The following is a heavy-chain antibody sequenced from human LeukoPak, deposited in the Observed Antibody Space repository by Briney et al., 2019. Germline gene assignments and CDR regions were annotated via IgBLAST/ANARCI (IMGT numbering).Heavy chain of an antibody. J-gene: IGHJ4*02. CDR3: ARGDRDLYCSSTSCYPVL. V-gene: IGHV3-21*01. CDR2: ISSSSSYI. CDR1: GFTFSSYS. Sequence: GGSLRLSCVASGFTFSSYSMNWVRQAPGKGLEWVSSISSSSSYIYYADSAKGRFTISRDNAKNSLYLQMNSLRAEDAAVYYCARGDRDLYCSSTSCYPVLGGQGTLVTVSS. D-gene: IGHD2-2*01.